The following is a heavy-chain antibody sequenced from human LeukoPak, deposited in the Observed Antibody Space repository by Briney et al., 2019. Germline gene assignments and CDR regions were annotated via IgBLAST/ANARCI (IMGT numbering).Heavy chain of an antibody. Sequence: GRSLRLSCAASGFTFSSYAMHGVRQAPGKGVEWVAVISYDGSNKYYADSVKGRFTISRDNSKNTLYLQMNSLRAEDTAVYYCARECGGDCYSGFDYWGQGTLVTVSS. CDR3: ARECGGDCYSGFDY. V-gene: IGHV3-30-3*01. D-gene: IGHD2-21*02. CDR1: GFTFSSYA. J-gene: IGHJ4*02. CDR2: ISYDGSNK.